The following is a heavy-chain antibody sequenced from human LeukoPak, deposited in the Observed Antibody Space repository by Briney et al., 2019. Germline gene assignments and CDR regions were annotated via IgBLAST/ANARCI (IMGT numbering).Heavy chain of an antibody. J-gene: IGHJ3*02. D-gene: IGHD6-13*01. CDR1: GFTFSTYT. V-gene: IGHV3-30-3*02. CDR3: AKRIAPNAYDI. CDR2: ISYDGSNQ. Sequence: GGSLRLSCAASGFTFSTYTIQWVRQAPGKGLEWVAVISYDGSNQYYADSVKGRFTISRDNSKNMLYLQMNNLRAEDTAVYYCAKRIAPNAYDIWGQGTMVTVSS.